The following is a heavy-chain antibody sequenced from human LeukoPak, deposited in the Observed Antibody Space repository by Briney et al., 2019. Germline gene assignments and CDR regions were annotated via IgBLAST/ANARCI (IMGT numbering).Heavy chain of an antibody. CDR1: GYIFTSYY. J-gene: IGHJ4*02. V-gene: IGHV1-46*01. CDR2: INPSGGST. D-gene: IGHD1-26*01. CDR3: ARDRALNEGYSGSPWDYFDY. Sequence: ASVKVSYKASGYIFTSYYMHWVRQAPGQGLEWIGIINPSGGSTSNAQKFQGRVTMTRDTSTSTVYMELSSLRSEDTAVYYCARDRALNEGYSGSPWDYFDYWGQGTLVTVSS.